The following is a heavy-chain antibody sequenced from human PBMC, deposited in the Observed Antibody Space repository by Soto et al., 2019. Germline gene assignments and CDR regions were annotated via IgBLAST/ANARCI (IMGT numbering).Heavy chain of an antibody. Sequence: EVQLVESVGGLVQPGGSLKLSCAASGFTFSGSAMHWVRQASGKGLEWVCRIRSKANSYATAYAASVKGRFTISRDDSKNTASLQMNSLKTEDTAVYYCTRLPPPSYSSSGYDTKQDYWGQGTLVTFSS. D-gene: IGHD6-13*01. J-gene: IGHJ4*02. CDR1: GFTFSGSA. CDR3: TRLPPPSYSSSGYDTKQDY. CDR2: IRSKANSYAT. V-gene: IGHV3-73*02.